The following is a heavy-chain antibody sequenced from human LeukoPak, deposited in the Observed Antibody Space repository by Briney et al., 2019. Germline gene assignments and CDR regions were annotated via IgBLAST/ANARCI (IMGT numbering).Heavy chain of an antibody. Sequence: GGSLRLSCAASGFTFSSYAMSWVRQAPGKGLEWVSAISGSGGSTYYADSVKGRFTISRDNSKNTLYLQMNGLRAEDTAVYYCANRGLYCSSTSCYKRTDYWGQGTLVTVSS. CDR1: GFTFSSYA. CDR2: ISGSGGST. D-gene: IGHD2-2*02. V-gene: IGHV3-23*01. J-gene: IGHJ4*02. CDR3: ANRGLYCSSTSCYKRTDY.